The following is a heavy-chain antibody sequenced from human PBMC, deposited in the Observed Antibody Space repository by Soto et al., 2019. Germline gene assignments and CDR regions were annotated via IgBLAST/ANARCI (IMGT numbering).Heavy chain of an antibody. J-gene: IGHJ4*02. Sequence: SVKVSCKASGGTFSSYAISWVRQAPGQGLEWMGGIIPIFGTANYAQKFQGRVTITADESTSTAYMELSSLRSEDTAVYYCARVGLLRYYFGYWGQGTLVTVSS. CDR3: ARVGLLRYYFGY. CDR1: GGTFSSYA. V-gene: IGHV1-69*13. CDR2: IIPIFGTA. D-gene: IGHD4-17*01.